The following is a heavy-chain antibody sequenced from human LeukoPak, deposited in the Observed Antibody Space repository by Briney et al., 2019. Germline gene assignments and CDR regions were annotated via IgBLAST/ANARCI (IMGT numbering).Heavy chain of an antibody. CDR1: GGTFSNYA. Sequence: ASVKVSCKASGGTFSNYAISWVRQAPGQGLEWMGGIIPIFGTANYAQKFQGRVTITADESTSTAYMELSSLRSEDTAVYYCATWGGGISNDKPDHWGQGTLVTVSS. V-gene: IGHV1-69*13. CDR2: IIPIFGTA. J-gene: IGHJ4*02. CDR3: ATWGGGISNDKPDH. D-gene: IGHD1-1*01.